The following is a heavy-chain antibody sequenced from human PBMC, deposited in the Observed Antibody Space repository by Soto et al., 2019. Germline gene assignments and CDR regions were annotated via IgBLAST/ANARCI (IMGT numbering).Heavy chain of an antibody. J-gene: IGHJ6*02. CDR3: TREPSARGGLLGRYGLDV. V-gene: IGHV6-1*01. Sequence: SQTLSLTCAISGDSVSSNSAAWNWIRKSPSGGLEWLGRTYYRSKWYNDYAFSVKGRITINPDTSKNQFSLHLTSVIPEDTAVYYCTREPSARGGLLGRYGLDVWGQGTTVTVSS. D-gene: IGHD3-10*01. CDR2: TYYRSKWYN. CDR1: GDSVSSNSAA.